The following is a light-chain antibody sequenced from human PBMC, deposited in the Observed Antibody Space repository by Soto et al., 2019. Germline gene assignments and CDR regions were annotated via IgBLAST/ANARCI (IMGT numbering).Light chain of an antibody. CDR2: GVT. V-gene: IGLV2-14*01. Sequence: QSALTQPASVSGSPGQSITISCTGSGSDIGAYNYVSWYQQHPGKAPKLLIHGVTRRPSGVSSRFSASKSAYTASLTISGLQAEDEANYFCSLYTSDNTYVFGAGTKVTVL. CDR1: GSDIGAYNY. CDR3: SLYTSDNTYV. J-gene: IGLJ1*01.